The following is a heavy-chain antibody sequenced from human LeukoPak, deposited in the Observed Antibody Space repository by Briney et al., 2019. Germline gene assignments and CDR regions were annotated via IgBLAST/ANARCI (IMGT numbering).Heavy chain of an antibody. CDR2: IYHSGST. CDR3: ARSTYYYYGMDV. J-gene: IGHJ6*02. Sequence: SETLSLTCTVSGYSISSGYYWGWIRQPPGKGLEWIGSIYHSGSTYYNPSLKSRVTISVDTSKNQFSLKLSSVTAADTAVYYCARSTYYYYGMDVWGQGTTVTVPS. V-gene: IGHV4-38-2*02. CDR1: GYSISSGYY.